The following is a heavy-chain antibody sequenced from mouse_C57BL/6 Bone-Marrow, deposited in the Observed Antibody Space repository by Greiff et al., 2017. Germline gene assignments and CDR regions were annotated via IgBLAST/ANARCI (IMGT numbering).Heavy chain of an antibody. CDR3: ASRYGSWFAY. D-gene: IGHD2-10*02. Sequence: QVQLKQPGAELVKPGASVKLSCKASGYTFTSYWMHWVKQRPGQGLEWIGMIHPNSGSTNYNEKFKSKATLTVDKSSSTAYMQLSSLTSEDSAVYYCASRYGSWFAYWGQGTLVTVSA. V-gene: IGHV1-64*01. CDR1: GYTFTSYW. CDR2: IHPNSGST. J-gene: IGHJ3*01.